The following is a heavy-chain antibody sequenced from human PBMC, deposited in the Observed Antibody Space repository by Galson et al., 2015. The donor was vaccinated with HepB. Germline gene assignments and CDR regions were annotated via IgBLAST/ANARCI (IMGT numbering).Heavy chain of an antibody. CDR3: ARDIPPGRDGYNQGLAFDI. CDR1: GYTFTSYA. CDR2: INAGNGNT. V-gene: IGHV1-3*01. D-gene: IGHD5-24*01. Sequence: SVKVSCKASGYTFTSYAMHWVRPAPGQRLEWMGWINAGNGNTKYSQKFQGRVTITRDTSASTAYMELSSLRSEDTAVYYCARDIPPGRDGYNQGLAFDIWGQGTMVTVSS. J-gene: IGHJ3*02.